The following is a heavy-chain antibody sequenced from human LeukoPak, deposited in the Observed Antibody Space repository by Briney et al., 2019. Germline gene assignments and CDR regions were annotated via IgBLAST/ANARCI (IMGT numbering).Heavy chain of an antibody. CDR1: GFTFSSYA. CDR3: AKDRCSNGIGCYYYYMDV. V-gene: IGHV3-30*04. D-gene: IGHD2-8*01. Sequence: PGGSLRLSCAASGFTFSSYAMHWVRQAPGKGLEWVAYIQYDGSNEQYADSVKGRFSISRDSSENILYLQMNSLRAEDTAVYYCAKDRCSNGIGCYYYYMDVWGKGTTVTISS. CDR2: IQYDGSNE. J-gene: IGHJ6*03.